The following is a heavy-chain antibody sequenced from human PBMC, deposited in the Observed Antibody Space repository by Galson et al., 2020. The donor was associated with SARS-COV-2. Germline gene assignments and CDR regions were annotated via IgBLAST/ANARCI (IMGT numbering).Heavy chain of an antibody. J-gene: IGHJ6*02. D-gene: IGHD4-4*01. CDR3: ARAALQSSYYYYGMDV. CDR1: GGSISSSSYY. Sequence: SETLSLTCTVSGGSISSSSYYWGWIRQPPGKGLEWIGSIYSSGSTYYNPSLKSRVTISVDTSKNQFSLKLSSVTAADTAVYYCARAALQSSYYYYGMDVWGQGTTVTVSS. V-gene: IGHV4-39*07. CDR2: IYSSGST.